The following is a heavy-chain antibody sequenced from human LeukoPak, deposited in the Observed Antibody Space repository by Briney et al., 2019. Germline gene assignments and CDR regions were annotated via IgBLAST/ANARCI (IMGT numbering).Heavy chain of an antibody. CDR3: ATTGGYSYGSIFDY. Sequence: GGSLRLSCAASGFTFSSYAMHWVRQAPGKGLEWVAVISYDGSNKYYADSVKARFTISRDNSKNTLYLQMNSLRAEDTAVYYCATTGGYSYGSIFDYWGQGTLVTVSS. J-gene: IGHJ4*02. V-gene: IGHV3-30-3*01. CDR2: ISYDGSNK. D-gene: IGHD5-18*01. CDR1: GFTFSSYA.